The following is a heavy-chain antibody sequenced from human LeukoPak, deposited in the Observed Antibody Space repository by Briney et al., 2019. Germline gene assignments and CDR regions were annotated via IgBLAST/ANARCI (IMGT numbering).Heavy chain of an antibody. Sequence: SETLSLTCTVSGGSISSDTYYWSWIRQPAGKGLGWIGRIYASGNSNYNASLKSRVTISIDTSNNQFSLRLSSVIASDTAVYYCAGTRRYCSGGSCYNWFDPWGQGTLVTVSS. CDR1: GGSISSDTYY. V-gene: IGHV4-61*02. J-gene: IGHJ5*02. CDR2: IYASGNS. CDR3: AGTRRYCSGGSCYNWFDP. D-gene: IGHD2-15*01.